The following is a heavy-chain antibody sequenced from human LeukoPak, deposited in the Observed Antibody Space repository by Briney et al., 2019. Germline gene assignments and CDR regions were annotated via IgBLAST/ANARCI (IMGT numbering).Heavy chain of an antibody. Sequence: GGSLRLSCAASGFTFSSYWMSWVRQAPGKGLEWVANIKQDGSEKYYVDSVKGRFTISRDNAKNSLYLQMNSLRAEDTAVYYCAKDRRSGYSSGFDYWGQGTLVTVSS. CDR3: AKDRRSGYSSGFDY. D-gene: IGHD6-19*01. J-gene: IGHJ4*02. CDR1: GFTFSSYW. V-gene: IGHV3-7*01. CDR2: IKQDGSEK.